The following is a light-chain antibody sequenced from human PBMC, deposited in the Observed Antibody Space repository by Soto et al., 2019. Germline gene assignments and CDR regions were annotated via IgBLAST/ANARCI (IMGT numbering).Light chain of an antibody. J-gene: IGLJ1*01. V-gene: IGLV2-8*01. CDR3: SSYTSSSTYV. CDR1: SSDVGGYNS. CDR2: GVS. Sequence: QSVLTQPPSASGSPGQSVTISCTGTSSDVGGYNSVSWYQQHPGKAPKLMIYGVSTRPSGVPDRFSGSKSGNTASLTVSGLQAEDEADYYCSSYTSSSTYVFGSGTKVTVL.